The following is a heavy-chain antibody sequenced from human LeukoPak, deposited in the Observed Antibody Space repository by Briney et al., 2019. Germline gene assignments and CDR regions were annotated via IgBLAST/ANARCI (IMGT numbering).Heavy chain of an antibody. V-gene: IGHV3-48*03. D-gene: IGHD4-23*01. CDR1: GFLFSSYE. Sequence: GGSLRLSCAASGFLFSSYEMNWVRQAPGKGLEWVSYISTSGGTIYYADSVKGRFTVSRDNAKNSLYLQMNSLRAEDTAVYYCARDSYYGGTQDYWGQGTLVTVSS. CDR3: ARDSYYGGTQDY. CDR2: ISTSGGTI. J-gene: IGHJ4*02.